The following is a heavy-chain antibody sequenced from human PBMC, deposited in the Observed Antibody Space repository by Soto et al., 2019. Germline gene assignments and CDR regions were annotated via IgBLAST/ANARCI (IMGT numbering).Heavy chain of an antibody. Sequence: GGSLRLSCAASGFTFSDYYMTWIRQAPGKGLEWVSYISSSGGLIYYADSVKGRFTISRDNARKSLYLQMSSLRAEDSAVYYCARDRYDFWSGSDHYGLDVWGQGTTVTVSS. CDR1: GFTFSDYY. J-gene: IGHJ6*02. CDR2: ISSSGGLI. D-gene: IGHD3-3*01. V-gene: IGHV3-11*01. CDR3: ARDRYDFWSGSDHYGLDV.